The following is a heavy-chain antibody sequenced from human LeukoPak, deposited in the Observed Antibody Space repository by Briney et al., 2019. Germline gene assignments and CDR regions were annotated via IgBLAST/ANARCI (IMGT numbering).Heavy chain of an antibody. Sequence: SETLSLTCIVSGGSINNYYWSWIRQPPGKGLEWIGYIYYTGSTNYSPSLKSRVTISADTSKNQFSLKLRSVTAADTAVYFCARHQGHDFYDSSGYYSFGYWGQGTLVTVSS. CDR3: ARHQGHDFYDSSGYYSFGY. CDR2: IYYTGST. J-gene: IGHJ4*02. D-gene: IGHD3-22*01. CDR1: GGSINNYY. V-gene: IGHV4-59*08.